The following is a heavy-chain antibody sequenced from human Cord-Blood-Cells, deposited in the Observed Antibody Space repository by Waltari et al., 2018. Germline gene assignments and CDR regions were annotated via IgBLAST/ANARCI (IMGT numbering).Heavy chain of an antibody. J-gene: IGHJ6*03. Sequence: QVQLVQSGAEVKKPGSSVKVSCKASGGTFSSYAISWVRQAPGQGLEWMGGIIPIFGTANYAKKFQGRVTITADESTSTAYMELSSLRSEDTAVYYCASLSSSWYNYYYYYMDVWGKGTTVTVSS. D-gene: IGHD6-13*01. CDR1: GGTFSSYA. CDR2: IIPIFGTA. CDR3: ASLSSSWYNYYYYYMDV. V-gene: IGHV1-69*01.